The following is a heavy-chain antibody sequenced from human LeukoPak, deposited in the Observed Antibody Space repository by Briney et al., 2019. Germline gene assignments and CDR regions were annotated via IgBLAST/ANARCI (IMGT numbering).Heavy chain of an antibody. D-gene: IGHD2-2*01. V-gene: IGHV4-39*07. CDR3: ARAHCSSTSCYGPHGMDV. CDR1: GGSISSYY. J-gene: IGHJ6*02. CDR2: IYYSGST. Sequence: PSETLSLTCTVSGGSISSYYWGWIRQPPGKGLEWIGSIYYSGSTYYNPSLKSRVTISVDTSKNQFSLKLSSVTAADTAVYYCARAHCSSTSCYGPHGMDVWGQGTTVTVSS.